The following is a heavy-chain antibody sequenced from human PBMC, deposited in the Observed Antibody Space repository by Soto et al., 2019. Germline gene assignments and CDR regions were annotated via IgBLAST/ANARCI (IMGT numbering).Heavy chain of an antibody. CDR1: GFTFSSYS. CDR2: ISRSSSTI. J-gene: IGHJ5*02. CDR3: ARHPERIAEIGWFDP. V-gene: IGHV3-48*01. Sequence: EVQLVESGGGLVQPGGALRLSCAASGFTFSSYSMNWVRQAPGKGLEWVSYISRSSSTIYYADSVKGRFTISRDNAKNSLYLQMNILRAEDTAVYYCARHPERIAEIGWFDPWGQGTLVTVSS. D-gene: IGHD6-13*01.